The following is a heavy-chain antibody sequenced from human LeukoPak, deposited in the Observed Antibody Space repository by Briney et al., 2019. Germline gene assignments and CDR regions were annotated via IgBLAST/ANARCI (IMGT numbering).Heavy chain of an antibody. CDR3: AKGNAAAGFDDY. Sequence: GRSLRLSCAASGFTFDDYAMHWVRQAPGKGLEWVSGISWNSGGIGYADSVKGRFTISRDNAKNTLYLQMNSLRAEDTAVYYCAKGNAAAGFDDYWGQGTLVTVSS. CDR1: GFTFDDYA. V-gene: IGHV3-9*01. J-gene: IGHJ4*02. CDR2: ISWNSGGI. D-gene: IGHD6-13*01.